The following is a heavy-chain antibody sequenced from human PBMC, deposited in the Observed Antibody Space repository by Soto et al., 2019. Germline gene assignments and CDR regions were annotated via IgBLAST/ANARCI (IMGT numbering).Heavy chain of an antibody. Sequence: SVKVSCKASGGTFSSYAISWVRQAPGQGLEWMGWIIPIFGTANYAQKFQGRVTITADESTSTAYMELISLRSEDTAVYYCGRAGPQVVITDWGQGTLVTVSS. V-gene: IGHV1-69*13. CDR1: GGTFSSYA. D-gene: IGHD3-22*01. CDR3: GRAGPQVVITD. J-gene: IGHJ4*02. CDR2: IIPIFGTA.